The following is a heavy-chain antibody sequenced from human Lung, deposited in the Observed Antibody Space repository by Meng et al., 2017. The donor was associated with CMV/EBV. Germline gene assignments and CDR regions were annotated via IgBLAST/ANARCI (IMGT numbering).Heavy chain of an antibody. CDR3: ARGRSCVDGVCYDDHNYFGP. D-gene: IGHD2-21*02. CDR2: VFHTGDT. J-gene: IGHJ5*02. CDR1: GDSMANFY. V-gene: IGHV4-59*01. Sequence: SETLSLXCNISGDSMANFYWTWFRQPPGKGLEWVGSVFHTGDTKYNSSLKGRLTLSVDTSRKQVSLRLVSLNTADTATYYCARGRSCVDGVCYDDHNYFGPWGRGTLVTVSS.